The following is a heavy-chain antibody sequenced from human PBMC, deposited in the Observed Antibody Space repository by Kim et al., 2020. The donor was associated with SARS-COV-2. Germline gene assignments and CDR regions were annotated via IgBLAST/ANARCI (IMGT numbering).Heavy chain of an antibody. D-gene: IGHD3-3*01. V-gene: IGHV4-59*08. Sequence: SETLSLTCTVSGGSISSYYWSWIRQPPGKGLEWIGYIYYSGSTNYNPSLKSRVTISVDTSKNQFSLKLSSVTAADTAVYYCARSTSITIFGVVGYMDVWGQGNPVTVSS. CDR3: ARSTSITIFGVVGYMDV. CDR1: GGSISSYY. CDR2: IYYSGST. J-gene: IGHJ6*03.